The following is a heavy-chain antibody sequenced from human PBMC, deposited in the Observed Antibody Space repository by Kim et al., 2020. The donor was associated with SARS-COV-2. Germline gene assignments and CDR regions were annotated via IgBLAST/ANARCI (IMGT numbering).Heavy chain of an antibody. V-gene: IGHV4-34*01. CDR3: ARGKDDSSGYYSYFDY. CDR2: INHSGST. J-gene: IGHJ4*02. CDR1: GGSFSGYY. D-gene: IGHD3-22*01. Sequence: SETLSLTCAVYGGSFSGYYWSWIRQPPGKGLEWIGEINHSGSTNYNPSLKSRVTISVDTSKNQFSLKLSSVTAADTAVYYCARGKDDSSGYYSYFDYWGQGTLVTVSS.